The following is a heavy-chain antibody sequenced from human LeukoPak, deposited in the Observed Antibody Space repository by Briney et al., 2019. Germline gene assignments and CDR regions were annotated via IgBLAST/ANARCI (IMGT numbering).Heavy chain of an antibody. CDR3: AREGTTGTTGNAFDI. CDR1: GGSISSYY. J-gene: IGHJ3*02. V-gene: IGHV4-59*01. CDR2: IYYSGST. D-gene: IGHD1-1*01. Sequence: PSETLSLTCTVSGGSISSYYWSWIRQPPGKGLEWIGYIYYSGSTNYNPSLKSRVTISVDTSKNQFSLKLSSVTAADTAVYYCAREGTTGTTGNAFDIWGQGTMVTVSS.